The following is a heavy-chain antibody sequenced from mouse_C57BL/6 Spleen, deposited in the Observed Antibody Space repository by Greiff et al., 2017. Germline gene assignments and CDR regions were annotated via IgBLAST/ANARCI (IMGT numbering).Heavy chain of an antibody. D-gene: IGHD1-1*01. V-gene: IGHV1-7*01. Sequence: VQLQQSGAELAKPGASVTLSCKASGYTFTSYWMHWVKQRPGQGLEWIGYINPSSGYTKSNQKFKDKSTLTADKASSTACMQLSSLTYEDSAVYYCARSGSSPDYWGQGTTLTVSS. CDR1: GYTFTSYW. J-gene: IGHJ2*01. CDR2: INPSSGYT. CDR3: ARSGSSPDY.